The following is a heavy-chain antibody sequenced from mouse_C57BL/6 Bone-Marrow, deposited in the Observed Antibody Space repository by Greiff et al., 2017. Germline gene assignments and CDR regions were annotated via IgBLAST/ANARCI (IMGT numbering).Heavy chain of an antibody. D-gene: IGHD2-5*01. J-gene: IGHJ1*03. CDR1: GYTFTSYW. CDR3: ARPYYSNYWYFDV. CDR2: IYPGSGST. Sequence: VKLKESGAELVKPGASVKMSCKASGYTFTSYWITWVKQRPGQGLEWIGDIYPGSGSTNYNEKFKSKATLTVDTSSSTAYMQLSSLTSEDSAVYYCARPYYSNYWYFDVWGTGTTVTVSS. V-gene: IGHV1-55*01.